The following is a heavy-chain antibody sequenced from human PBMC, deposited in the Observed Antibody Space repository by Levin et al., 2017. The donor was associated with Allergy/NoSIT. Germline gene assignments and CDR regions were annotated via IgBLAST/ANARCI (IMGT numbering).Heavy chain of an antibody. CDR3: AREPPPQRVAAAGVWFDP. D-gene: IGHD6-13*01. J-gene: IGHJ5*02. CDR1: GGSISSSNW. CDR2: IYHSGST. V-gene: IGHV4-4*02. Sequence: SETLSLTCAVSGGSISSSNWWSWVRQPPGKGLEWIGEIYHSGSTNYNPSLKSRVTISVDKSKNQFSLKLSSVTAADTAVYYCAREPPPQRVAAAGVWFDPWGQGTLVTVSS.